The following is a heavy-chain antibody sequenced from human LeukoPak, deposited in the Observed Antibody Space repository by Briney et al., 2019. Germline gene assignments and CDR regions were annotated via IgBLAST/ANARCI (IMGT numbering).Heavy chain of an antibody. V-gene: IGHV3-30*18. Sequence: GGSLRLSCAASGFTFSSYGMHWVRQAPGKRLEWVAVISYDGSNKYYADSVKGRFTISRDNSKNTLYLQMNSLRAEDTAVYYCAKDRDSSGYWSWWGQGTLVTVSS. D-gene: IGHD3-22*01. J-gene: IGHJ4*02. CDR3: AKDRDSSGYWSW. CDR2: ISYDGSNK. CDR1: GFTFSSYG.